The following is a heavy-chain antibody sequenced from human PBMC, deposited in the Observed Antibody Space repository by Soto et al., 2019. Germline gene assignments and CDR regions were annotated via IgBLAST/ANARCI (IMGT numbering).Heavy chain of an antibody. CDR3: ARESKYSSGWYENYYYYYYMDV. J-gene: IGHJ6*03. Sequence: ASVKVSCKASGYTFTSYGISWVRQAPGQGLEWMGWISAYNGNTNYAQKLQGRVTMTTDTSTSTAYMELRSLRSDDTAVYYCARESKYSSGWYENYYYYYYMDVWGKGTTVTVS. CDR1: GYTFTSYG. V-gene: IGHV1-18*01. CDR2: ISAYNGNT. D-gene: IGHD6-19*01.